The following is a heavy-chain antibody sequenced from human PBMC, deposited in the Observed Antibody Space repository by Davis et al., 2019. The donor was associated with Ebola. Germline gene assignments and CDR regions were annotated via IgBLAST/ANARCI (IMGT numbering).Heavy chain of an antibody. CDR2: IGTSGTYI. Sequence: GESLKISCVASGFTFNTYSMNWVRQAPGKGLEWVSSIGTSGTYIHYSDSMRGRFTISRDNAKKSLYLQMNSLRVEDTAIYYCTRDRAYKCFDLWGQGTLVTVSS. J-gene: IGHJ5*02. CDR1: GFTFNTYS. V-gene: IGHV3-21*01. CDR3: TRDRAYKCFDL.